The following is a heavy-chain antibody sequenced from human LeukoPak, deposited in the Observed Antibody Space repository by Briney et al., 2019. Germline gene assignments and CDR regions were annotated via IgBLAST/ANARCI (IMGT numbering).Heavy chain of an antibody. CDR2: ISAYNGNT. CDR3: ARDLNSGYCSSTSCYPWGYYYYYYMDV. V-gene: IGHV1-18*01. CDR1: GYTFTSYG. J-gene: IGHJ6*03. D-gene: IGHD2-2*01. Sequence: ASVKVSCKASGYTFTSYGISWVRQAPGQGLEWMGWISAYNGNTNYAQKLQGRVTMTTDTPTSTAYMELRSLRSDDTAVYYCARDLNSGYCSSTSCYPWGYYYYYYMDVWGKGTTVTVSS.